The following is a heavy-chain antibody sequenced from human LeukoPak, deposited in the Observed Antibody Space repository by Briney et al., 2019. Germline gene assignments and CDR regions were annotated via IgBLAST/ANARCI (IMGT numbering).Heavy chain of an antibody. J-gene: IGHJ5*01. CDR3: AKRKLTSADMSWFHC. Sequence: SETLSLTCTVPVGSISSSNYYGAWIRQPPGKGLEWIGSIYYSGSTYYNPSLKSRVTISVDTSKKQFSLRLSSGTAADTAVYYWAKRKLTSADMSWFHCWVEGTLVTVSS. CDR2: IYYSGST. CDR1: VGSISSSNYY. D-gene: IGHD2-15*01. V-gene: IGHV4-39*01.